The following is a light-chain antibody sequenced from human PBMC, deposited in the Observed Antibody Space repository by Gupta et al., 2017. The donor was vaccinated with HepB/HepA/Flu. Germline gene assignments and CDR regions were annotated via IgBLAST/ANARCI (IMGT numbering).Light chain of an antibody. CDR3: AAWDESMNGWV. J-gene: IGLJ3*02. Sequence: HSLLTPPSSPSGTPGQRVTISRSGRSSNIRGNPVNWYQHLSGTPPQLLIYSDDQRPSGVPDRVSASKSGTSAARAISGLQSEDEADDYCAAWDESMNGWVFAGATKLTVL. V-gene: IGLV1-44*01. CDR2: SDD. CDR1: SSNIRGNP.